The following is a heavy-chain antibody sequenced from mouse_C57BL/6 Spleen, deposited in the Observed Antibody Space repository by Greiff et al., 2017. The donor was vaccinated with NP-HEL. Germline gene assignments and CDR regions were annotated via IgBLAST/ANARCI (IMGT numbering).Heavy chain of an antibody. CDR1: GFTFSDYY. Sequence: EVKLMESEGGLVQPGSSMKLSCTASGFTFSDYYMAWVRQVPEKGLEWVANINYDGSSTYYLDSLKSRFIISRDNAKNILYLQMSSLKSEDTATYYCARDQGYWYFDVWGTGTMVTVSS. V-gene: IGHV5-16*01. J-gene: IGHJ1*03. CDR2: INYDGSST. CDR3: ARDQGYWYFDV. D-gene: IGHD3-2*02.